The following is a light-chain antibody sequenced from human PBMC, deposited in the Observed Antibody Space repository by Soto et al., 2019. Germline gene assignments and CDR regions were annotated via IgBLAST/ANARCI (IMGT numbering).Light chain of an antibody. V-gene: IGKV3-11*01. J-gene: IGKJ4*01. CDR3: QQRSDWPST. CDR2: DAS. Sequence: EIVLTQSPATLSLSPGERATLSCRASQSVSSYLAWYQQKPGQAPRLLIYDASNRATGIPVRFSGSGSVTDFTLTISSLEPDDFAVYYCQQRSDWPSTFGGGTKVQIK. CDR1: QSVSSY.